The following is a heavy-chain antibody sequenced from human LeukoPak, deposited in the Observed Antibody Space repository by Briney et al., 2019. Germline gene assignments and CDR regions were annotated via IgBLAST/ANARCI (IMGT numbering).Heavy chain of an antibody. J-gene: IGHJ3*02. Sequence: GGSLRLSCAASGFTFSSYGMHWVRQAPGKGLEWVAVMWNDGSNKYYADSVKGRFTTSRDNSKNTLYLQMNSLRAEDTAVYYCARDGTGVVVPAAMGGFDIWGQGTMVTVSS. CDR1: GFTFSSYG. D-gene: IGHD2-2*01. V-gene: IGHV3-33*01. CDR2: MWNDGSNK. CDR3: ARDGTGVVVPAAMGGFDI.